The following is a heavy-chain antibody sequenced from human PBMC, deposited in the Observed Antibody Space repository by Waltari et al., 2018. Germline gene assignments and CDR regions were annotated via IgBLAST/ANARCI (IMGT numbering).Heavy chain of an antibody. J-gene: IGHJ6*02. D-gene: IGHD2-15*01. Sequence: QVQLVQAGAEVKKPGASVKVSGKVSGYTLTELSMHGVRQAPGKGLEWMGGFDPEDCETIYAQKFQGRVTMTEDTSTDTAYMELSSLRSEDTAVYYCATDCSGGSCNYYYGMDVWGQGTTVTVSS. V-gene: IGHV1-24*01. CDR1: GYTLTELS. CDR2: FDPEDCET. CDR3: ATDCSGGSCNYYYGMDV.